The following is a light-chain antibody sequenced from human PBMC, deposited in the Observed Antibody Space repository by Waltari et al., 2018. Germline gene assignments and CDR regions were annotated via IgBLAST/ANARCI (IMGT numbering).Light chain of an antibody. Sequence: DIQMTQSPSSLSASVGDRVTITCRESQSIINYLNWYQQKPGKAHKILNYAASSLQSGVPSRFSRSESWTDFTLTISSLQPEDFATYYCQQSYSIPPYTFGQGTKLEIK. CDR1: QSIINY. V-gene: IGKV1-39*01. J-gene: IGKJ2*01. CDR2: AAS. CDR3: QQSYSIPPYT.